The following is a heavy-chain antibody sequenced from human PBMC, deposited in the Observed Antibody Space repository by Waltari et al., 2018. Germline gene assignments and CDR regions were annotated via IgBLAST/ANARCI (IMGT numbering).Heavy chain of an antibody. CDR3: VKDIFRWAFDI. CDR2: MGSDLNT. J-gene: IGHJ3*02. D-gene: IGHD3-9*01. Sequence: EVELLESGGGLVQPGGSLRLSCTTSGFTFSGNAMGWVRQAPGKGLDGVSGMGSDLNTHYADSVKGRFTISRDNSKNTLYLQMNSLRAEDTALYYCVKDIFRWAFDIWGQGTMVTVSS. CDR1: GFTFSGNA. V-gene: IGHV3-23*01.